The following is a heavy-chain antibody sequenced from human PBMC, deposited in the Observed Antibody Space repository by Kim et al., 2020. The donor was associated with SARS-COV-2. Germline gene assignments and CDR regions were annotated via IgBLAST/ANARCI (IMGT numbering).Heavy chain of an antibody. V-gene: IGHV4-31*03. CDR1: GGSISSGGYY. D-gene: IGHD6-19*01. CDR2: IYYSGST. Sequence: SETLSLTCTVSGGSISSGGYYWSWICQHPGKGLEWIGYIYYSGSTYYNPSLKSRVTISVDTSKNQFSLKLSSVTAADTAVYYCARAAAVAGKDSDYWGQGTLVTVSS. J-gene: IGHJ4*02. CDR3: ARAAAVAGKDSDY.